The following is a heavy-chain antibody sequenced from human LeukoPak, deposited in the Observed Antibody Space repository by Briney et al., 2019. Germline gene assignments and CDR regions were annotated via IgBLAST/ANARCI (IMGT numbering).Heavy chain of an antibody. V-gene: IGHV1-69*13. CDR3: ARAGTALDPTYFDY. CDR1: GGTFSSYA. J-gene: IGHJ4*02. CDR2: IIPIFGTA. Sequence: ASVKVSCKASGGTFSSYAISWVRQAPGQGLEWMGGIIPIFGTANYAQKFQGRVTITADESTSTAYMELSSLRSEDTAVYYCARAGTALDPTYFDYWGQGTLVTVSS. D-gene: IGHD3/OR15-3a*01.